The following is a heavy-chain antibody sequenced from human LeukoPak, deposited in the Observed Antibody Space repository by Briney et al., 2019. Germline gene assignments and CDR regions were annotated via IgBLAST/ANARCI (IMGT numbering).Heavy chain of an antibody. Sequence: PSETLSLTCAIYGGSFSGDFWSWIRQPPGKGLEWIGEINHSGSTNYNPSLKSRVTISVDTSKNQFSLKLSSVTAADTAVYYCARQKRLYSSGWQYYFDYWGQGTLVTVSS. D-gene: IGHD6-19*01. J-gene: IGHJ4*02. CDR3: ARQKRLYSSGWQYYFDY. V-gene: IGHV4-34*01. CDR2: INHSGST. CDR1: GGSFSGDF.